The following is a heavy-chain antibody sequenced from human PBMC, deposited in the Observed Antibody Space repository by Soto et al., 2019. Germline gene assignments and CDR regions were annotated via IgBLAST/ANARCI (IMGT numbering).Heavy chain of an antibody. CDR1: GYSISSGNY. V-gene: IGHV4-38-2*01. CDR3: ARKDYDSRIDF. J-gene: IGHJ4*02. CDR2: LYHIGST. D-gene: IGHD3-22*01. Sequence: SETLSLTCAVSGYSISSGNYWAWIRQPPGRGLEWIGSLYHIGSTHYNPSLKSRVTISVDTSKNQFSLKLRSVTAADTAVYYCARKDYDSRIDFWGQGTLVTVSS.